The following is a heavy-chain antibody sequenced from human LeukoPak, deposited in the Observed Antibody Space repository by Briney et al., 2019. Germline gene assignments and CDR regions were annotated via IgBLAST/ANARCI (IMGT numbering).Heavy chain of an antibody. D-gene: IGHD3-10*01. CDR3: ARAISRGFPRNY. CDR1: GGTFSSYA. CDR2: IIPIFGTA. J-gene: IGHJ4*02. V-gene: IGHV1-69*01. Sequence: ASVKVSCKASGGTFSSYAISWVRQAPGQGLEWMGGIIPIFGTANYAQKFQGRVTITADESTSTAYMELSSLRSEDTAVYYCARAISRGFPRNYWGQGTLVTVSS.